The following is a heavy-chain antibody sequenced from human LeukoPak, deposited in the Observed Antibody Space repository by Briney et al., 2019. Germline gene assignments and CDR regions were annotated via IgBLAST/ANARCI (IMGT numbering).Heavy chain of an antibody. CDR3: ARGSSYSGYDHDY. CDR1: GGTFSSYA. V-gene: IGHV1-2*02. D-gene: IGHD5-12*01. CDR2: INPNSGGT. Sequence: ASVKVSCKASGGTFSSYAISWVRQAPGQGLEWMGWINPNSGGTNYAQKFQGRVTMTRDTSISTAYMELSRLRSDDTAVYYCARGSSYSGYDHDYWGQGTLVTVSS. J-gene: IGHJ4*02.